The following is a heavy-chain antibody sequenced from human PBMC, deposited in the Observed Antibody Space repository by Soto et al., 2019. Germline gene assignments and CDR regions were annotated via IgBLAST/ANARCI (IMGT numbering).Heavy chain of an antibody. CDR3: SKANTRRWSLPDAFDS. CDR2: VSGTGDLT. Sequence: EVQLLESGGGLVQPGGSLRLSCAASGLAFSTYAMTWVLQAPRRGRVLVSAVSGTGDLTCYADSVMGRFPVSRDNSKNTVYLHRNRLRAYDTAVYYCSKANTRRWSLPDAFDSWRQGTLVIVYS. CDR1: GLAFSTYA. J-gene: IGHJ3*02. V-gene: IGHV3-23*01. D-gene: IGHD2-15*01.